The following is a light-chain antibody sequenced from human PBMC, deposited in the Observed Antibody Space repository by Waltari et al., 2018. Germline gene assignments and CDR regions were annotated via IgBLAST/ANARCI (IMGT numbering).Light chain of an antibody. CDR2: DAS. Sequence: VVLTQSPATLSVSPGESAIISCRASQSVSSNLAWYQQKPGQPPRLLIYDASTRASSIPARFRGGRSGTEFTLTINSLQSEDSATYYCQQYNRWPPITFGQGTRLDIK. CDR3: QQYNRWPPIT. CDR1: QSVSSN. V-gene: IGKV3-15*01. J-gene: IGKJ5*01.